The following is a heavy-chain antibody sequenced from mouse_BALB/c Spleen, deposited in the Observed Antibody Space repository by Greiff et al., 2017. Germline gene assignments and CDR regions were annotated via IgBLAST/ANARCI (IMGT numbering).Heavy chain of an antibody. D-gene: IGHD2-10*01. CDR1: GFTFSSYG. J-gene: IGHJ2*01. CDR3: ARDQPLLYFDY. CDR2: INSNGGST. Sequence: EVQGVESGGGLVQPGGSLKLSCAASGFTFSSYGMSWVRQTPDKRLELVATINSNGGSTYYPDSVKGRFTISRDNAKNTLYLQMSSLKSEDTAMYYCARDQPLLYFDYWGQGTTLTVSS. V-gene: IGHV5-6-3*01.